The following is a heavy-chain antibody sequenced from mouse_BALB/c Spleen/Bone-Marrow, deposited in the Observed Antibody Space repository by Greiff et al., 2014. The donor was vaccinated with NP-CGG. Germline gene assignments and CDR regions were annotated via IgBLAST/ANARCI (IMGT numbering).Heavy chain of an antibody. J-gene: IGHJ1*01. CDR3: ARDRTTATLYWYFDV. D-gene: IGHD1-2*01. CDR1: GFTFTDYY. V-gene: IGHV7-3*02. CDR2: IRNKANGYTT. Sequence: VQLKESGGGLVQPGGSLRLSCATSGFTFTDYYMSWVRQPPGEALEWLGFIRNKANGYTTEYSASVKGRFTISRDNSQSILYLQMNTQRAEDSATYYCARDRTTATLYWYFDVWGAGTTVTVSS.